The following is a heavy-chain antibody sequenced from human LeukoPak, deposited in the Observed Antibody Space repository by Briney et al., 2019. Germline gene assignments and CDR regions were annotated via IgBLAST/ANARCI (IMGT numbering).Heavy chain of an antibody. V-gene: IGHV3-33*01. Sequence: GGSLRLSCAASGFVFSNYDMHWVRQAPGKGLEWVAIIWLDGSATYYGDSVKGRFTVSRDNSNNTLYLQMNSLRVGDTAVYYCARDLNREDFDYWGQGTLVTVSS. CDR1: GFVFSNYD. CDR2: IWLDGSAT. CDR3: ARDLNREDFDY. D-gene: IGHD1-14*01. J-gene: IGHJ4*02.